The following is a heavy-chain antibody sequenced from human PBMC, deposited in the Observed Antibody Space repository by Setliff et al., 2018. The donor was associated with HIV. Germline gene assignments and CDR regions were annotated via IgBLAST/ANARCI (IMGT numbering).Heavy chain of an antibody. V-gene: IGHV4-34*01. CDR2: INHSGRI. CDR1: GGSFSDNY. D-gene: IGHD5-12*01. CDR3: GRDGDGYNYNYYYGMDV. Sequence: SETLSLTCAVYGGSFSDNYWSWIRQSPGKGLEWIGEINHSGRINYNPSLRSRVTTSVDTSKNQFSMKMSSVTAADTAVYYCGRDGDGYNYNYYYGMDVWGQGTTVTVSS. J-gene: IGHJ6*02.